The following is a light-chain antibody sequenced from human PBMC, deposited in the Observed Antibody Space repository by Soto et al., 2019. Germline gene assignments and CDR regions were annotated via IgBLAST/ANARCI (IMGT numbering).Light chain of an antibody. CDR3: QHYNNWPLT. V-gene: IGKV3-15*01. CDR1: QSVSSN. Sequence: EIEMTQSPATLSVSPGERASLTCRASQSVSSNLAWYQQKPGQTPRLLIYATSTRATGIPARFSGSGSGTEFTLTISSLQSEDFAVYYCQHYNNWPLTFGGGTKVEIK. CDR2: ATS. J-gene: IGKJ4*01.